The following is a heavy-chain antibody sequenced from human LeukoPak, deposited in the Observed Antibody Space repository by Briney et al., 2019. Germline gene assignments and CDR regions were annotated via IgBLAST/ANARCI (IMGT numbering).Heavy chain of an antibody. CDR2: IIPILGIA. CDR1: GGTFSSHA. D-gene: IGHD3-10*01. V-gene: IGHV1-69*04. Sequence: GASVKVSCKASGGTFSSHAISWVRQAPGQGLEWMGRIIPILGIANYAQKFQGRVTITADKSTSTAYMELSSLRSEDTAVYYCARAIVRSTGSVDIDYWGQGTLVTVSS. J-gene: IGHJ4*02. CDR3: ARAIVRSTGSVDIDY.